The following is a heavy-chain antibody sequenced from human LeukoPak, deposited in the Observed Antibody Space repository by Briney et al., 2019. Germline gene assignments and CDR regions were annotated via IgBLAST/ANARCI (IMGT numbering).Heavy chain of an antibody. J-gene: IGHJ4*02. V-gene: IGHV4-59*08. CDR3: ARHRVGHLCYFDH. D-gene: IGHD3-10*01. Sequence: SETLSLTCSVSGASISSFYWSWIRQSPGKGLEWIGYISYNGSTNYNPSLRGRVTISVDTSKNQFSLKLSSMTAADTAVYYCARHRVGHLCYFDHRGQGTRVTVSS. CDR1: GASISSFY. CDR2: ISYNGST.